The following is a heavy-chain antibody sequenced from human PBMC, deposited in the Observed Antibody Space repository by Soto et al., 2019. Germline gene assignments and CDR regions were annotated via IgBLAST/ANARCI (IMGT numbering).Heavy chain of an antibody. Sequence: SETRSLTCTFIADSISSISYYWGCVLQPPGKGLELIGSIYYSGSTYNNPSLRSRVSMSIDTSKDQFSLKLKSVTAADTALYFCARQRTSVVTQAYFDVWGPGSLVTVS. J-gene: IGHJ4*02. CDR3: ARQRTSVVTQAYFDV. V-gene: IGHV4-39*01. D-gene: IGHD2-21*02. CDR2: IYYSGST. CDR1: ADSISSISYY.